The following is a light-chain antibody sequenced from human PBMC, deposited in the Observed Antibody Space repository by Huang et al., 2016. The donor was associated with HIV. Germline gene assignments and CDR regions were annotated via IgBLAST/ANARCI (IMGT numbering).Light chain of an antibody. CDR2: AAS. Sequence: DIQMTQYTSSLSASVGDRVTITCRASQDINNYLAWYQQKAGQVPKLLIYAASSLQSGVPSRVSGSGSGTDFTLSITSLQPEDVAIYYCQKYDSVPRTFGQGTKVDIK. CDR3: QKYDSVPRT. J-gene: IGKJ1*01. V-gene: IGKV1-27*01. CDR1: QDINNY.